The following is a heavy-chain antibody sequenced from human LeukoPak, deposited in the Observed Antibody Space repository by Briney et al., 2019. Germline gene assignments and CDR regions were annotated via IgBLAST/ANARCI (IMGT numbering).Heavy chain of an antibody. Sequence: SGPTLVKPTQTLTLTCTFSGFSLSTPAAGVGWNCQPAVKDLEWLALIYWDDDKRYSPSLKSRLTITKDTSKNQVVLTMTNMDPVDTATYYCSRYSSSFDSWGQGTLVTLSS. CDR2: IYWDDDK. CDR1: GFSLSTPAAG. D-gene: IGHD6-6*01. CDR3: SRYSSSFDS. J-gene: IGHJ4*02. V-gene: IGHV2-5*02.